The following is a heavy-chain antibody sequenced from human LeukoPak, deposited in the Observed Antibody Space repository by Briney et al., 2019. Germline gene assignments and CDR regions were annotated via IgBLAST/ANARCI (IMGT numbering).Heavy chain of an antibody. Sequence: GRSLRLSCAAPGFTFSSYGMRWVRQAPGKGLEWVAVIWYDGSNKYYAVSVKGRFTISRDNSKNTLYLQMNSLRAEDTAVYYCARDPEYGGYYFDYWGQGTLVTVSS. V-gene: IGHV3-33*01. CDR1: GFTFSSYG. CDR3: ARDPEYGGYYFDY. J-gene: IGHJ4*02. D-gene: IGHD5-12*01. CDR2: IWYDGSNK.